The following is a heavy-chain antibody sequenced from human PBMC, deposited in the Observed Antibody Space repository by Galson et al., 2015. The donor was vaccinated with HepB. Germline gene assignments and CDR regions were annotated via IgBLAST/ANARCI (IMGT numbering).Heavy chain of an antibody. CDR1: GFTVSSNY. CDR3: ARDHAAAGTGYFDC. Sequence: SLRLSCAASGFTVSSNYMSWVRRAPGKGLECVSVINSGGRTYYADSVKGRFTISRDNSKNTLYLQMNSLRAEDTAVYYCARDHAAAGTGYFDCWGQGTLVTVSS. J-gene: IGHJ4*02. CDR2: INSGGRT. D-gene: IGHD6-13*01. V-gene: IGHV3-66*02.